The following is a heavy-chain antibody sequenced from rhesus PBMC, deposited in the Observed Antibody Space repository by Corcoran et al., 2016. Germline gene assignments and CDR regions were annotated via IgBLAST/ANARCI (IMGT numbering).Heavy chain of an antibody. V-gene: IGHV3-100*02. CDR3: TRDLGIAAAGPVY. J-gene: IGHJ4*01. Sequence: DVQLVESGGGLVKPGGSLRLSCVASGFTFSSYEMHWVRQSPGKGLEWVSVISESGGTLNYADSVKGRFTISRDNAKNSLFLQMNSLRAEDTAVYYCTRDLGIAAAGPVYWGQGVLVTVSS. CDR1: GFTFSSYE. CDR2: ISESGGTL. D-gene: IGHD6S26*01.